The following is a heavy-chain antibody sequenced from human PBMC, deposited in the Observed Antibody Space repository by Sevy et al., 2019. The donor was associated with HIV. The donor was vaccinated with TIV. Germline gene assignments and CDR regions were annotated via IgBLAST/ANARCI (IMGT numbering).Heavy chain of an antibody. CDR3: ATARTERNWYGEAIYQYTAIDV. J-gene: IGHJ6*02. CDR2: FDPENGGT. D-gene: IGHD3-10*01. CDR1: GGSLTELN. Sequence: ASVKVSCQVSGGSLTELNMYWVRQSPGKGLEWMGGFDPENGGTIYAQIFQGRVTMTEDKSADTAYMELTSLKSEDSAVYFCATARTERNWYGEAIYQYTAIDVWGHGTTVTVSS. V-gene: IGHV1-24*01.